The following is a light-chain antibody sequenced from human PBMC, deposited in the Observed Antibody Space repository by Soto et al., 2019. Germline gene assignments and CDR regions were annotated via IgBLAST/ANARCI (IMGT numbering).Light chain of an antibody. V-gene: IGLV2-14*03. CDR3: NSYTSSSTLV. CDR1: SSDVGGYNY. Sequence: QSALTQPASVSGSPGQSITISCTGTSSDVGGYNYVSWYQQHPGKAPKLMIYDVSNRPSGVSNRFSGSTSGNTASLTISGLQAEDEADYYCNSYTSSSTLVFGAGTKLTVL. J-gene: IGLJ1*01. CDR2: DVS.